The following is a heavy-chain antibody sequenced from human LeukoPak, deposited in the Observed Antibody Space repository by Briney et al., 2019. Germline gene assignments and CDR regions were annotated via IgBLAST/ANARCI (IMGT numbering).Heavy chain of an antibody. CDR2: INPNSGGT. J-gene: IGHJ5*02. V-gene: IGHV1-2*02. CDR3: ARGNDDSSGLEA. D-gene: IGHD3-22*01. Sequence: ASVKVSCKASGYTFTGYFMHWVRQAPGQGLEWMGWINPNSGGTNYAQKFQGRVTMTRNTSISTAYMELSSLRSEDTAVYYCARGNDDSSGLEAWGQGTLVTVSS. CDR1: GYTFTGYF.